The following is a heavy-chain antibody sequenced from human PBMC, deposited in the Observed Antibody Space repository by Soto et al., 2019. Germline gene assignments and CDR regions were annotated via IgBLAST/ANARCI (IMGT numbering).Heavy chain of an antibody. D-gene: IGHD3-10*01. J-gene: IGHJ4*02. Sequence: GESLNISCKGSGYSFTNYWIGWVRQMPGKGLEWMGIIYPGDSDTRYSPSFQGQVTISADKSISTAYLQWSSLKASDTAMYYCARITMVREIPLFDYWGQGTLVTVSS. CDR2: IYPGDSDT. V-gene: IGHV5-51*01. CDR3: ARITMVREIPLFDY. CDR1: GYSFTNYW.